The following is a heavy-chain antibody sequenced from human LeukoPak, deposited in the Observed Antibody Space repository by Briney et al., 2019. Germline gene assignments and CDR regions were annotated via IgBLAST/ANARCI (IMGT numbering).Heavy chain of an antibody. V-gene: IGHV3-7*03. D-gene: IGHD6-6*01. CDR1: GFTFSGFW. Sequence: GGSLRLSCAVSGFTFSGFWMSWSRQAPGKGLEWVASINSDGSEGYYADVVKGRFAISRDNAKNSLYLQINSLRAEDTAVYYCARSSYSSSSSVWGQGTMVTVSS. CDR2: INSDGSEG. CDR3: ARSSYSSSSSV. J-gene: IGHJ3*01.